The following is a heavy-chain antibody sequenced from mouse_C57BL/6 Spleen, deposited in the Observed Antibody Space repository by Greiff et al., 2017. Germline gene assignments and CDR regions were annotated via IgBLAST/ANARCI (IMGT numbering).Heavy chain of an antibody. CDR1: GYAFSSSW. V-gene: IGHV1-82*01. Sequence: VQLQQSGPELVKPGASVKISCKASGYAFSSSWMNWVKQRPGKGLEWIGRIYPGDGDTNYNGKFKGKATLTADKSSSTAYMQLSSLTSEDSAVYCCARSLYGVDYWGQGTSVTVSS. J-gene: IGHJ4*01. CDR3: ARSLYGVDY. CDR2: IYPGDGDT.